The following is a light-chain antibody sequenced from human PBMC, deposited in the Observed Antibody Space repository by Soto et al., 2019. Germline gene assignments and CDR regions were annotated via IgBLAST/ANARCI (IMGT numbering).Light chain of an antibody. CDR2: GAS. CDR1: QSVSST. J-gene: IGKJ1*01. V-gene: IGKV3-15*01. CDR3: QQYNKWPRT. Sequence: EIVMTQSPATLSVSPGERVSLSCRASQSVSSTLAWYQQKPGQAPRLLIYGASTRATGIPARFSGSGSGTEFTLTISSLQSEDFAVYYCQQYNKWPRTFGQGTKVDIK.